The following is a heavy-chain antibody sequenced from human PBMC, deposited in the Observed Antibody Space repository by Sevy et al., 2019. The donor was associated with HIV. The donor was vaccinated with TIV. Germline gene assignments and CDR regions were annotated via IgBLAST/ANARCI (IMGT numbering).Heavy chain of an antibody. CDR2: ISGSGGST. CDR3: AKVSIRSGYYGLLDY. CDR1: GFTFSSYA. V-gene: IGHV3-23*01. Sequence: GGSLRLSCAASGFTFSSYAMSWVRQAPGKGLEWVSAISGSGGSTYYADSEKGRFTISRDNSKNTLYLQMNSLRAEDTAVYYCAKVSIRSGYYGLLDYWGQGTLVTVSS. D-gene: IGHD3-3*01. J-gene: IGHJ4*02.